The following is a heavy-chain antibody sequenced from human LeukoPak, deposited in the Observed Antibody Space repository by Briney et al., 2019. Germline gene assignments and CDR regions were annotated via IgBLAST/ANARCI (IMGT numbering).Heavy chain of an antibody. Sequence: SETLSLTCTVSGGSISSYYWSWIRQPAGKGLEWXGRIYTSGSTNYNPSLKSRVTMSVDTSKNQFSLKLSSVTAADTAVYYCARSTGGVVIGPFDYWGQGTLVTVSS. D-gene: IGHD3-22*01. J-gene: IGHJ4*02. CDR1: GGSISSYY. CDR2: IYTSGST. V-gene: IGHV4-4*07. CDR3: ARSTGGVVIGPFDY.